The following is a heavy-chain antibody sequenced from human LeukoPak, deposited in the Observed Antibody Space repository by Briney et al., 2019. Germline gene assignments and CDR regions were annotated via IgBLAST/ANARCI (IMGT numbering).Heavy chain of an antibody. V-gene: IGHV3-15*01. CDR1: GFTFSSYS. D-gene: IGHD2-2*01. J-gene: IGHJ4*02. CDR2: LKSQTDGRTT. Sequence: GGSLRLSCAASGFTFSSYSMNWVRQAPGKGLEWVGRLKSQTDGRTTDYAAPVGGRFTISRDDSKNTLYLQMDSLKTDDTAVYYCATGPEPAAMVFDFWGQGTLVTVSS. CDR3: ATGPEPAAMVFDF.